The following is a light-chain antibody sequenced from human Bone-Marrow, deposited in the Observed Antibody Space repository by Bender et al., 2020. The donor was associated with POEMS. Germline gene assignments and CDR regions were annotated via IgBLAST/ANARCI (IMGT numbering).Light chain of an antibody. CDR1: SSDVGGYNY. V-gene: IGLV2-11*01. J-gene: IGLJ2*01. CDR3: SSHAGSNNVVV. Sequence: QSALTQPRSVSGSPGQSVTISCTGTSSDVGGYNYVSWYQQHPGKAPKLMIYDVNKRPSGVPDRFSGSKSGNTASLSVSGLQPEDEAEYHCSSHAGSNNVVVFGGGTKLTVL. CDR2: DVN.